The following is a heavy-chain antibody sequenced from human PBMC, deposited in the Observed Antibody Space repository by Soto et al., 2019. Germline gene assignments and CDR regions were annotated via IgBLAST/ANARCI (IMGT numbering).Heavy chain of an antibody. CDR3: ARERYQIISDGMDA. V-gene: IGHV1-2*02. J-gene: IGHJ6*02. CDR2: INPETGAT. CDR1: GYTFTSYY. Sequence: QVQLVQSGADVKTPGASVRVSCKASGYTFTSYYVHRVREAPRQGLEWMGWINPETGATSYAQKFQGMVTSSSDTSINTAYLELSSLRFDDGAVYFCARERYQIISDGMDAWAQGTTVTVYS. D-gene: IGHD2-2*01.